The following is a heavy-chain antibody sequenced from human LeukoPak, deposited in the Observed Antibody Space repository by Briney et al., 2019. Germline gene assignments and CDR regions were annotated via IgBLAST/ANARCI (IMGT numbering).Heavy chain of an antibody. CDR2: IYYSGST. J-gene: IGHJ3*02. CDR3: ARLHSVEWLVHAAFDI. D-gene: IGHD6-19*01. Sequence: PSETLSINCTVSGGTISSDLRSGSRQPPEKGLEWIGHIYYSGSTNYNPSLKSRVTISVDTSKNQISLKLSSVTAADTAVYYCARLHSVEWLVHAAFDIWGQGTMVTVSS. V-gene: IGHV4-59*08. CDR1: GGTISSDL.